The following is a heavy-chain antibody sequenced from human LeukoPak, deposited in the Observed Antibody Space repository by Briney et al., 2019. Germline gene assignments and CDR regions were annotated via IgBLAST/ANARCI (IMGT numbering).Heavy chain of an antibody. D-gene: IGHD1-26*01. CDR2: ISTRSTYI. Sequence: GGSLRLSCAASGVTFSNYSMNWVRQAPGKGLEWVSSISTRSTYIYYADSVKGRFTISRDNAKNSLFLQMNSLRAEDTAVYFCARSLGVSGSYDFDYWGQGTLVTVSS. J-gene: IGHJ4*02. CDR1: GVTFSNYS. CDR3: ARSLGVSGSYDFDY. V-gene: IGHV3-21*01.